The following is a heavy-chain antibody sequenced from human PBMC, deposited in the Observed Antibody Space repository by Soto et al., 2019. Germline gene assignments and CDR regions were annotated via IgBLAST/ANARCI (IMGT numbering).Heavy chain of an antibody. Sequence: QVQLVESGGGVVQPGRSLRLSCAASGFTFSSYAMHWVRQAPGKGLEWVAVISYDGSNKYYADSVKGRFTISRDNSKNTLYLQMNSLRAEDTAVYYCARDRVIAAHDYWGQGTLVTVSS. D-gene: IGHD6-13*01. CDR1: GFTFSSYA. J-gene: IGHJ4*02. CDR3: ARDRVIAAHDY. CDR2: ISYDGSNK. V-gene: IGHV3-30-3*01.